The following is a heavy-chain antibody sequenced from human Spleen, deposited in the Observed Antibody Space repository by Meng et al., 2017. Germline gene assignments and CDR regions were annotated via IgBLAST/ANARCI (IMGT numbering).Heavy chain of an antibody. Sequence: SGPGTGKPSGNTSLPCAVPGGPISSSNWWSWVRQPPGMGLEWMGEIYHSGSTNYNPSLKSRVTISVDKSKNQFSLKLSSVTAADTAVYYCARGHYTDITQSLHFDYWGQGTLVTVSS. CDR1: GGPISSSNW. D-gene: IGHD2-15*01. CDR2: IYHSGST. CDR3: ARGHYTDITQSLHFDY. V-gene: IGHV4-4*02. J-gene: IGHJ4*02.